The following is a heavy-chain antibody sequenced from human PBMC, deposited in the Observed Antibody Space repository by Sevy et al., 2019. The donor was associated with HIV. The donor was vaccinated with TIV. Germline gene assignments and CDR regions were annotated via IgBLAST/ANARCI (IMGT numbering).Heavy chain of an antibody. V-gene: IGHV3-7*04. CDR3: ARGDYFDRTGLFTDAFEV. J-gene: IGHJ3*01. Sequence: GGSLRLSCEASGFTFDKYWMSWVRQAPGKGLEWIGNIKHDGSEHFYVDSVKGRLTISRDNAKKSLYLQMSNLKAEDTPVYYCARGDYFDRTGLFTDAFEVWGRGTMVTVSS. CDR1: GFTFDKYW. D-gene: IGHD3-22*01. CDR2: IKHDGSEH.